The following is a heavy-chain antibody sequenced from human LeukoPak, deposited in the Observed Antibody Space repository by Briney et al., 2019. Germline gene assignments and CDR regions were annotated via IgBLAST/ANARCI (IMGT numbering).Heavy chain of an antibody. CDR2: IYYSGST. Sequence: SETLSLTCTVSRGSISSYYWSWIRQPPGKGLEWIGYIYYSGSTNYNPSLKSRVTISVDTSKNQFSLKLSSVTAADTAVYYCARDTYYYDSSAQGYYYYYTDVWGKGTTVTVSS. J-gene: IGHJ6*03. CDR3: ARDTYYYDSSAQGYYYYYTDV. V-gene: IGHV4-59*01. D-gene: IGHD3-22*01. CDR1: RGSISSYY.